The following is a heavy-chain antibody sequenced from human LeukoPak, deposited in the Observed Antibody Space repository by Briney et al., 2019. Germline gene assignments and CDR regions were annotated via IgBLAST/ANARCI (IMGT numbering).Heavy chain of an antibody. J-gene: IGHJ6*03. CDR1: GFTFSSFS. CDR2: ISSGSSYI. V-gene: IGHV3-21*01. Sequence: NSGGSLRLSCTASGFTFSSFSMNWVRQAPGKGLEWVSSISSGSSYIYYADSVKGRFTISRDNAKDSLYLQMNSLRAEDTAVYYCARGGLPDYYYYYLDVWGKGTTVTVSS. D-gene: IGHD1-26*01. CDR3: ARGGLPDYYYYYLDV.